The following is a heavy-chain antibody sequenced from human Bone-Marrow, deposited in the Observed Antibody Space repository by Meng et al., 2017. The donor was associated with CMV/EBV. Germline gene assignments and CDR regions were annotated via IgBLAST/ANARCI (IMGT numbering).Heavy chain of an antibody. CDR2: MNPNSGNT. D-gene: IGHD3-10*01. V-gene: IGHV1-8*01. Sequence: ASVKASCKASGHTFTSYDINWVRQATGQGLEWMGWMNPNSGNTGYVQKFQGRVTMTRNTSISTAYMELSSLRSEDTAVYYCARGTRRGSPRPFDYWGQGTLVTVSS. CDR3: ARGTRRGSPRPFDY. CDR1: GHTFTSYD. J-gene: IGHJ4*02.